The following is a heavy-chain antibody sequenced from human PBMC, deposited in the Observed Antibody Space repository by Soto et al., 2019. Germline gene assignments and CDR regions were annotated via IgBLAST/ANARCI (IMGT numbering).Heavy chain of an antibody. CDR2: ISQSGNT. V-gene: IGHV4-34*01. CDR1: SGSFSGYY. J-gene: IGHJ4*02. Sequence: PSETLSLTCSIYSGSFSGYYWSWIRQPPGKGLEWIGEISQSGNTNYSPSLNSRVTISIDTSKKQFSLNLASVSASETAVSYRARDKTVPGSSQTRTDFWGQGTLVTVSS. D-gene: IGHD2-2*01. CDR3: ARDKTVPGSSQTRTDF.